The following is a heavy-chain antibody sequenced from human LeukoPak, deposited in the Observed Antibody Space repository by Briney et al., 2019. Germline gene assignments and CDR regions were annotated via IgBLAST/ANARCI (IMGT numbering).Heavy chain of an antibody. CDR2: IYYSGST. CDR1: GASISSYY. V-gene: IGHV4-59*05. CDR3: ASFPLVPAAGTYYYGMDV. D-gene: IGHD6-13*01. J-gene: IGHJ6*02. Sequence: SETLSLTCTVSGASISSYYWSWIRQPPGKGLEWIGSIYYSGSTYYNPSLKSRVTISVDTSKNQFSLKLSSVTAADTAVYYCASFPLVPAAGTYYYGMDVWGQGTTVTVSS.